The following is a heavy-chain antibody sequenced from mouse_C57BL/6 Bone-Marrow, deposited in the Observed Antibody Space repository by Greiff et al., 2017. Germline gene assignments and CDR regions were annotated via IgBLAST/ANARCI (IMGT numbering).Heavy chain of an antibody. CDR3: ARVFTTVVATEYYFDY. J-gene: IGHJ2*01. V-gene: IGHV5-4*03. CDR1: GFTFSSYA. CDR2: ISDGGSYT. D-gene: IGHD1-1*01. Sequence: EVKLQESGGGLVKPGGSLKLSCAASGFTFSSYAMSWVRQTPEKRLEWVATISDGGSYTYYPDNVKGRFTISRDNAKNNLYLQMSHLKSEDTAMYYCARVFTTVVATEYYFDYWGQGTTLTVSS.